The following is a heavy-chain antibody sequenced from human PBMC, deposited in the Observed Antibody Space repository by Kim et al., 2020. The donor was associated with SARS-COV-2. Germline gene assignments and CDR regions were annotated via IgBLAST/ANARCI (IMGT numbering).Heavy chain of an antibody. V-gene: IGHV3-23*03. D-gene: IGHD3-10*01. J-gene: IGHJ6*02. Sequence: YYAESVKGRFTISRDNSKNTLYLQMNSLRAEDTAVYYCAKAGSMAYGMDVWGQGTTVTVSS. CDR3: AKAGSMAYGMDV.